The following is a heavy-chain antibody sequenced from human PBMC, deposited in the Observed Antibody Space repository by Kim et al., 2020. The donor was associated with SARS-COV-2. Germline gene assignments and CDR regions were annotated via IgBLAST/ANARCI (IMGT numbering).Heavy chain of an antibody. Sequence: DTRHTPSSQGQGTISADKSISTAYLQWSSLKASDTAMYYCAREQWLYAFDIWGQGTMVTVSS. V-gene: IGHV5-51*01. CDR3: AREQWLYAFDI. D-gene: IGHD6-19*01. CDR2: DT. J-gene: IGHJ3*02.